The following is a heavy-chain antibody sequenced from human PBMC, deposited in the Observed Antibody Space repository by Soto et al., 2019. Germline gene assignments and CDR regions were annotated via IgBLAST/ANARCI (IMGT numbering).Heavy chain of an antibody. V-gene: IGHV3-30-3*01. CDR3: ARGRGPSDY. CDR1: GFTFSSYA. CDR2: ISYDGSNK. Sequence: QVQLVESGGGVVQPGRSLRLSCAASGFTFSSYAMHWVRQAPGKGLEWVAVISYDGSNKYYADSVKGRFTISRDNSKNTLYLQMNSLRAEGTAVYYCARGRGPSDYWGQGTLVTVSS. J-gene: IGHJ4*02.